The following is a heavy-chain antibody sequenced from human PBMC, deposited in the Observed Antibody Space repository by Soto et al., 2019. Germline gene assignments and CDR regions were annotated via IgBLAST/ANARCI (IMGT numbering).Heavy chain of an antibody. V-gene: IGHV4-59*01. D-gene: IGHD5-12*01. CDR2: IYYSGST. J-gene: IGHJ6*02. CDR3: ARGWLLLKKSYYYGRKV. CDR1: GGSISSYY. Sequence: PSETLSLTCTVSGGSISSYYWSWIRQPPGKGLEWIGYIYYSGSTNYNPSLKSRVTISVDTSKNQFSLKLSSVTAADTAVYYCARGWLLLKKSYYYGRKVWSQGTTVTV.